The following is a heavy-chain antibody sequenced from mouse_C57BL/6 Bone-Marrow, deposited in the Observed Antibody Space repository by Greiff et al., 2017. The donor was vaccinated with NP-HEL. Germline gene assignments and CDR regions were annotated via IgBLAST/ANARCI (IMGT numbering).Heavy chain of an antibody. D-gene: IGHD1-1*01. CDR1: GYTFTSYW. CDR2: IHPNSGST. CDR3: ARSRITTVVATRFDY. J-gene: IGHJ2*01. V-gene: IGHV1-64*01. Sequence: VQLQQPGAELVKPGASVKLSCKASGYTFTSYWMHWVKQRPGQGLEWIGMIHPNSGSTNYNEKFKSKATLTVDKSSSTAYMQLSSLTSEDSAVYYCARSRITTVVATRFDYWGQGTTLTVSS.